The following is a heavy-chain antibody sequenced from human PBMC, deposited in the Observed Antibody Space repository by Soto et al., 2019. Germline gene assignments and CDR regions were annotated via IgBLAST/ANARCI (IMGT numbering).Heavy chain of an antibody. Sequence: QVQLVESGGGVVQPGRSLRLSCAASGFTFSSYGMHWVRQAPGKGLEWVAVIWYDGSNKYYADSVKGRFTISRDNSKNTLYLQMNSLRAEDTAVYSCARDAHRVVVPAARSYYYYGMDVWGQGTTVTVSS. J-gene: IGHJ6*02. V-gene: IGHV3-33*01. CDR3: ARDAHRVVVPAARSYYYYGMDV. CDR1: GFTFSSYG. D-gene: IGHD2-2*01. CDR2: IWYDGSNK.